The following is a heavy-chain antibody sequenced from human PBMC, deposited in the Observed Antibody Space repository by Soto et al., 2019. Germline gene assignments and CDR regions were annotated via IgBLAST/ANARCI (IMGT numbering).Heavy chain of an antibody. Sequence: GGSLRLSCAASGFTFCSYAMSGVRQAPGKGLEWVSAISGSGGSTYYADSVKGRFTISRDNSKNTLYLQMNSLRAEDTAVYYCAKAIIPYYDIFTGYSDWGQGTLVTVSS. V-gene: IGHV3-23*01. J-gene: IGHJ4*02. CDR3: AKAIIPYYDIFTGYSD. CDR1: GFTFCSYA. D-gene: IGHD3-9*01. CDR2: ISGSGGST.